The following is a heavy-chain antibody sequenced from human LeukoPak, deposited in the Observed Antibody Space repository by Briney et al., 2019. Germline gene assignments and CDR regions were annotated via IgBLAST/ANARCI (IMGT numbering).Heavy chain of an antibody. Sequence: KPSETLSLTCAVYGGSFSGYYWSWIRHPPGKGLEWIGEINHIGSTNYNPSLKSRVTISVDTSKNQFSLTLSSVTAADTAVYYCARGRARGYSYGWGPPSLYYFDYWGQGTLVTVSS. CDR1: GGSFSGYY. CDR3: ARGRARGYSYGWGPPSLYYFDY. CDR2: INHIGST. J-gene: IGHJ4*02. D-gene: IGHD5-18*01. V-gene: IGHV4-34*01.